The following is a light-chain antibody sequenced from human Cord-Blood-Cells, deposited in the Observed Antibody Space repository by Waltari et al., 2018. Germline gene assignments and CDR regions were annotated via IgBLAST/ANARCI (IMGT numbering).Light chain of an antibody. V-gene: IGLV3-1*01. CDR1: KLGDKY. J-gene: IGLJ2*01. CDR3: QAWDSSSYVV. Sequence: SYELTQPPSVSVSPGQTASIPCSGDKLGDKYACWYQQKPGQSPVLVIYQDSKRPSGVPGRFSGSNSGNTATLTIGGTQAMDEADYYCQAWDSSSYVVFGGGTKLTV. CDR2: QDS.